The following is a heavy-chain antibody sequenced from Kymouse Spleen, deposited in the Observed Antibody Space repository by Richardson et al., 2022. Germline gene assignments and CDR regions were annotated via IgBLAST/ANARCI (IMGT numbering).Heavy chain of an antibody. CDR2: INHSGST. J-gene: IGHJ5*02. CDR3: ARATGTTDWFDP. Sequence: QVQLQQWGAGLLKPSETLSLTCAVYGGSFSGYYWSWIRQPPGKGLEWIGEINHSGSTNYNPSLKSRVTISVDTSKNQFSLKLSSVTAADTAVYYCARATGTTDWFDPWGQGTLVTVSS. CDR1: GGSFSGYY. V-gene: IGHV4-34*01. D-gene: IGHD1-7*01.